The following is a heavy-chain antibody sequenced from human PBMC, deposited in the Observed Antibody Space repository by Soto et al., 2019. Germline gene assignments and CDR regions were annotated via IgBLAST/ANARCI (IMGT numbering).Heavy chain of an antibody. J-gene: IGHJ4*02. CDR2: IKSKTDGETT. V-gene: IGHV3-15*01. CDR3: TTDLPWSYGALHY. CDR1: GFTFDDAW. D-gene: IGHD1-26*01. Sequence: EVQLVESGGGLVKPGGSLRLSCAASGFTFDDAWMTLVRQAPGKGLEWVGRIKSKTDGETTDYASPVKGRFTISRDDSKNTLYLQMNSLKAEDTAVYYCTTDLPWSYGALHYWGQGTLVTVSS.